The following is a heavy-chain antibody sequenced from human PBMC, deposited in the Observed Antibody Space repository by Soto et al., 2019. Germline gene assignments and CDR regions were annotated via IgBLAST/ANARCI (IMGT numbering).Heavy chain of an antibody. CDR1: GGSITNYY. J-gene: IGHJ6*02. V-gene: IGHV4-59*12. D-gene: IGHD2-21*01. Sequence: SETLSLTCTVSGGSITNYYWSWIRQPPGKGLEWIGYMYYSGSTKYNPSLKSRVTISVDTSKNQFSLKLSSVTAADTAVYYCAASCVACGGFNYYGMDVWGQGTTVTVSS. CDR3: AASCVACGGFNYYGMDV. CDR2: MYYSGST.